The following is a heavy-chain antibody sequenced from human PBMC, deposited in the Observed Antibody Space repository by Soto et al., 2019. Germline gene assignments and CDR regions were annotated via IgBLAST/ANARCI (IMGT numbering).Heavy chain of an antibody. CDR2: ISAYNGNT. CDR1: GYTFTTYD. V-gene: IGHV1-18*01. J-gene: IGHJ6*02. D-gene: IGHD3-22*01. CDR3: ARVIGYYYHMDV. Sequence: QVQLVQSGGEVKKPGASVKVSCKASGYTFTTYDLSWVRQAPGQGLEWMGWISAYNGNTNYARNLQGRVTMTTDTSTSTAYMELRSLRSDDTAVYYCARVIGYYYHMDVWGQGTTVTVSS.